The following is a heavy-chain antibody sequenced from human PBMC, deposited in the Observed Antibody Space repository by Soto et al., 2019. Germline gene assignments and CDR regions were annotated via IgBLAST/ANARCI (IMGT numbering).Heavy chain of an antibody. CDR1: GGSVSSGSYY. CDR2: IYYSGST. CDR3: ARIRGLGEVSPYFDH. Sequence: SETLSFTCTVSGGSVSSGSYYWSWIRQPPGKGLEWIGYIYYSGSTNYNPSLKSRATISVDTSANQFYLRVRSVTAADTAVYYCARIRGLGEVSPYFDHWGQGALVTVSS. J-gene: IGHJ4*02. V-gene: IGHV4-61*01. D-gene: IGHD3-16*01.